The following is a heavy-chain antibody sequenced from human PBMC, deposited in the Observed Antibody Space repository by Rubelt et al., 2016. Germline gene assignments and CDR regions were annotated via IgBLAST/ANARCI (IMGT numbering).Heavy chain of an antibody. Sequence: QVQLQESGPGLVKPSETLSLTWTVSGYSISSGYYWSWIRQPPGKGLEWIGEINHSGSTNYNPSLKGRVTISVYTSMNQCSLRLRSVTAADTAVYYCARGGAYYYDLWSGYSEYFQHWGQGTLVTVSS. V-gene: IGHV4-38-2*02. J-gene: IGHJ1*01. D-gene: IGHD3-3*01. CDR1: GYSISSGYY. CDR2: INHSGST. CDR3: ARGGAYYYDLWSGYSEYFQH.